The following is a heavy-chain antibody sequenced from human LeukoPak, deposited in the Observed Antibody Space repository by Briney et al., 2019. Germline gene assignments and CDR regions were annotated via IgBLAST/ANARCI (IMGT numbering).Heavy chain of an antibody. V-gene: IGHV3-30-3*01. J-gene: IGHJ6*02. CDR3: ARGDYYGSGTYNYYGMDV. Sequence: PGRSLRLSCAASGFTFSSYAMHWVRQAPGKGLEWVAVISYDGSNKYYADSVKGRFTISRDNSKNTLYLQMNSLRAEDTAVYYCARGDYYGSGTYNYYGMDVWGQGTTVTVSS. CDR2: ISYDGSNK. D-gene: IGHD3-10*01. CDR1: GFTFSSYA.